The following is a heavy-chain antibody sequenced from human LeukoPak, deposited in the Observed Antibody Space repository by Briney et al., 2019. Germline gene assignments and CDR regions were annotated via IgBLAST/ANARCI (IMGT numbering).Heavy chain of an antibody. V-gene: IGHV3-23*01. Sequence: PGGSPRLSCAASGFTFSSYAMSWVRQAPGKGLEWVSAISGSGGSTYYADSVKGRSTISRDNSYNTVSLQMNSLRDEDTGVYYCAKGLRTGVGPYMGYHYYMDVWGKGATVTVSS. CDR3: AKGLRTGVGPYMGYHYYMDV. J-gene: IGHJ6*03. CDR2: ISGSGGST. D-gene: IGHD3-16*01. CDR1: GFTFSSYA.